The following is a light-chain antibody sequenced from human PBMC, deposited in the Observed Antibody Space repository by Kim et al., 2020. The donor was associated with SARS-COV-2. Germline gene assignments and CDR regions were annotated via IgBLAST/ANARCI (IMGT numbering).Light chain of an antibody. Sequence: QSVLTQPPSASGTPGQRVTISCSGSSSNIGNNYIYWYQQFPGTAPRLLLSTNNARPSGVPDRFSGSKSGSSASLAISGLRSEDEADYYCAAWDDSLSGWVFGGGTQLTVL. J-gene: IGLJ3*02. CDR3: AAWDDSLSGWV. V-gene: IGLV1-47*02. CDR1: SSNIGNNY. CDR2: TNN.